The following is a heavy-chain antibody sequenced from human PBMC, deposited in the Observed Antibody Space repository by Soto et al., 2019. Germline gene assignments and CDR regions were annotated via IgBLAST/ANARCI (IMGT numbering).Heavy chain of an antibody. CDR1: GFTFSNYW. D-gene: IGHD2-15*01. J-gene: IGHJ3*02. CDR3: ARGEYSAFDI. V-gene: IGHV3-7*01. CDR2: IKYDGSEK. Sequence: EVHLVESGGGLVQPGGSLRLSCAASGFTFSNYWMSWVRQAPGKGLEWLANIKYDGSEKYYVDSLKGRFTISRDNAKNSLYLQMTRLRAEDTAVYYCARGEYSAFDIWGQGTMVTVSS.